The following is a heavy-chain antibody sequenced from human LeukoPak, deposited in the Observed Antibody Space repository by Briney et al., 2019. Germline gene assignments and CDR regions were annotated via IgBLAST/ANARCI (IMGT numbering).Heavy chain of an antibody. Sequence: GGSLRLSCAASGFTFDEYAMHWVRQAPGKGLECISLISRDGDSTYYADSVKGRFTISRDNSKNSLYLQMNSLRTEDTAFYYCAKEVVPYYYYGMDVWGQGTTVIVSS. J-gene: IGHJ6*02. CDR1: GFTFDEYA. CDR3: AKEVVPYYYYGMDV. V-gene: IGHV3-43*02. D-gene: IGHD2-15*01. CDR2: ISRDGDST.